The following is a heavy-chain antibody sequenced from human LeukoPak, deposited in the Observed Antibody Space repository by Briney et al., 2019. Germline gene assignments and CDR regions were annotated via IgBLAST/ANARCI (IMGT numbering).Heavy chain of an antibody. CDR3: ARDGFYYHYYMDV. CDR1: GGTVTSSTYF. D-gene: IGHD1-14*01. J-gene: IGHJ6*03. Sequence: SETLSLTCTLSGGTVTSSTYFWGWIRQPPGKGLEWIGSISYSGATYYNPSLKSRISMSVHTSKNQFSLKLSPVTAADTAVYYCARDGFYYHYYMDVWGEGTTVTVSS. CDR2: ISYSGAT. V-gene: IGHV4-39*07.